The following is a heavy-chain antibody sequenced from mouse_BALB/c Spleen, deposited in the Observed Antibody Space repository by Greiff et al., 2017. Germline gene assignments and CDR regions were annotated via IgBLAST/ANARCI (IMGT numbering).Heavy chain of an antibody. CDR1: GFSLTDYG. Sequence: VQRVESGPGLVAPSQSLSITCTVSGFSLTDYGVSWIRQPPGKGLEWLGVIWGGGSTYYNSALKSRLSISKDNSKSQVFLKMNSLQTDDTAMYYCAKHAYYYGSREFAYWGQGTLVTVSA. J-gene: IGHJ3*01. CDR2: IWGGGST. CDR3: AKHAYYYGSREFAY. D-gene: IGHD1-1*01. V-gene: IGHV2-6-5*01.